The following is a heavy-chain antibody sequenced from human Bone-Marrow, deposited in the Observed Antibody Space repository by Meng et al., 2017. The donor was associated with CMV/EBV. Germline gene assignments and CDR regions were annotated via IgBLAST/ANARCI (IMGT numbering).Heavy chain of an antibody. J-gene: IGHJ6*01. Sequence: SVKVSCKASGGSLSNYGITWVRQAPGHGLEWMGGIIPIFETPSYAQRFQGRVTITTDESTSTAYMEVSSLTSEDTAVYYCARLYCSSTSCYTRGNYYYYGMDVWGQGTTVTVSS. D-gene: IGHD2-2*02. CDR1: GGSLSNYG. CDR3: ARLYCSSTSCYTRGNYYYYGMDV. CDR2: IIPIFETP. V-gene: IGHV1-69*05.